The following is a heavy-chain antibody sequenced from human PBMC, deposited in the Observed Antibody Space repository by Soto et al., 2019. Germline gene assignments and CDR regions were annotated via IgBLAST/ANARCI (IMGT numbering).Heavy chain of an antibody. CDR3: AREQDWLQLGHFDY. J-gene: IGHJ4*02. CDR2: IIPIFGTA. CDR1: GGTFSSYA. D-gene: IGHD5-12*01. V-gene: IGHV1-69*01. Sequence: QVQLVQSGAEVKKPGSSVKVSCKASGGTFSSYAISWVRQAPGQGLEWMGGIIPIFGTANYAQKLQGRVTITADESTSTAYMELSSLRSQDTPVHYCAREQDWLQLGHFDYWGQGTLVTVSS.